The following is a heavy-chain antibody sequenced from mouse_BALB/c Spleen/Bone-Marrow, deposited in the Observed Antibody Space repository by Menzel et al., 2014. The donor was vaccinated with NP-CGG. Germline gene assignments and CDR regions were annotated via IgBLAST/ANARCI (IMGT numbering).Heavy chain of an antibody. CDR1: GYTFTDTW. J-gene: IGHJ2*01. CDR2: INPSTGYA. V-gene: IGHV1-7*01. CDR3: TGDY. Sequence: QVQLQQSGPELAKPGASVKMSCKASGYTFTDTWIHWIKQRPGQGLEWIGYINPSTGYAEYNQNFKDKATLTVDKSSSTTYMQLSSLTSEDSEVYYCTGDYWGQGTTRTVST.